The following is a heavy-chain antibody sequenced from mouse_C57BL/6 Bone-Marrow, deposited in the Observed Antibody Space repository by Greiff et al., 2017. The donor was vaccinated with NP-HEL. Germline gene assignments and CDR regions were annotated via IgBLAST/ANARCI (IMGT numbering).Heavy chain of an antibody. V-gene: IGHV3-6*01. Sequence: EVKLQESGPGLVKPSQSLSLTCSVSGYSITSGYYWYWIRQFPGNQLEWMGYISYDGSNNYNPSLKNRITITRDTSKNQFFLKLNSVTTEDTATYYFAREDPYYSNYPFAYWGQGTLVTVSA. J-gene: IGHJ3*01. CDR2: ISYDGSN. CDR1: GYSITSGYY. D-gene: IGHD2-5*01. CDR3: AREDPYYSNYPFAY.